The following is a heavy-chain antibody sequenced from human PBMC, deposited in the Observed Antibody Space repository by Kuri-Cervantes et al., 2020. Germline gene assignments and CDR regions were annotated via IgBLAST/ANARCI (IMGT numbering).Heavy chain of an antibody. CDR3: ARHVYYGDYELDY. J-gene: IGHJ4*02. D-gene: IGHD4-17*01. Sequence: GESLKISCAASGFTFSSYAMSWVRQAPGKGLEWVSYISSSGSTIYYADSVKGRFTISRDNAKNSLYLQMNSLRAEDTAVYYCARHVYYGDYELDYWGQGTLVTVSS. V-gene: IGHV3-48*04. CDR1: GFTFSSYA. CDR2: ISSSGSTI.